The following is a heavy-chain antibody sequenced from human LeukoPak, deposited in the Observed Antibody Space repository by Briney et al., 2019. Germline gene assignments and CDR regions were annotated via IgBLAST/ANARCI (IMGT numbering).Heavy chain of an antibody. CDR1: GYSFTSYW. CDR2: IYPGDSDT. D-gene: IGHD6-19*01. Sequence: GESLKISCKGSGYSFTSYWIGWGRQMPGKGLEWMGIIYPGDSDTRYSPSFQGQVTISADKSISTAYLQWSSLKASDTAMYYCARQALKQWLVRDDAFDIWGQGTMVTVSS. CDR3: ARQALKQWLVRDDAFDI. V-gene: IGHV5-51*01. J-gene: IGHJ3*02.